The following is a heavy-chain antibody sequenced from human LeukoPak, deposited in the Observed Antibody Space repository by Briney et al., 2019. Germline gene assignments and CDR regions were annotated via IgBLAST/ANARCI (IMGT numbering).Heavy chain of an antibody. CDR1: GGSISTNDYY. CDR3: TRDSGYSGYDLAFDI. D-gene: IGHD5-12*01. V-gene: IGHV4-39*02. J-gene: IGHJ3*02. CDR2: IYYSGST. Sequence: SETLSLTCTVSGGSISTNDYYWGWIRQPPGKGLEWIGSIYYSGSTYYNPSLKSRVTISVDTSKNQFSLKLSSVTAADTAVYYCTRDSGYSGYDLAFDIWGQGTMVTVSS.